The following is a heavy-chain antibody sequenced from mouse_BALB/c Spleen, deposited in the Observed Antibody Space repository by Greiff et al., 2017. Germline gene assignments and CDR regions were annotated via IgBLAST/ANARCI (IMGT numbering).Heavy chain of an antibody. Sequence: EVQLVESGGGLVKPGGSLKLSCAASGFTFSSYAMSWVRQSPEKRLEWVAEISSGGSYTYYPDTVTGRFTISRDNAKNTLYLEMSSLRSEDTAMYYCARETTATGFAYWGQGTLVTVSA. V-gene: IGHV5-9-4*01. CDR1: GFTFSSYA. D-gene: IGHD1-2*01. J-gene: IGHJ3*01. CDR3: ARETTATGFAY. CDR2: ISSGGSYT.